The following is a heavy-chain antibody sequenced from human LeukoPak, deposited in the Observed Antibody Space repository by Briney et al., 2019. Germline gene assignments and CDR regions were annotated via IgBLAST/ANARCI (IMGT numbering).Heavy chain of an antibody. Sequence: SETLSLTCAVSGGSISSSNWWSWVRQPPGKGLEWIGEIYHSGSTNYNPSLKSRVTISVDKSKNQFSLKLSSVTAADTAVYYCARDKFPLVGAAGDDAFDIWGQGTMVAVSS. D-gene: IGHD1-26*01. CDR1: GGSISSSNW. V-gene: IGHV4-4*02. CDR2: IYHSGST. CDR3: ARDKFPLVGAAGDDAFDI. J-gene: IGHJ3*02.